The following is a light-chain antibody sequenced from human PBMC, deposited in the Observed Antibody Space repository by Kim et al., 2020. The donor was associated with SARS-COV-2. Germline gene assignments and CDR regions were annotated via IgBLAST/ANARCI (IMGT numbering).Light chain of an antibody. J-gene: IGKJ1*01. CDR1: QSVSSN. CDR3: QRNNNWPPAWT. V-gene: IGKV3-15*01. Sequence: EIVMTQSPATLSVSPGERATLSCRASQSVSSNLAWYQQKPGQAPRLLIYGASTRATGIPARFSGSGSGTEFTLTISSLQSEDFAVYYYQRNNNWPPAWTFGQGTKVDIK. CDR2: GAS.